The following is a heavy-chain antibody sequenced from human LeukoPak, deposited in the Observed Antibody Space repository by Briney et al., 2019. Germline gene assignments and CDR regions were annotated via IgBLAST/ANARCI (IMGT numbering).Heavy chain of an antibody. Sequence: GGSLRLSCAASGFTVSSNYMSWVRQAPGKGLEWVSVIYSGGSTYYADSVKGRFTISRDNSKNTLYLHMNSLRAADTAVYYCARGNSGSYPNWFDPWGQGTLVTVSS. CDR2: IYSGGST. V-gene: IGHV3-66*02. D-gene: IGHD1-26*01. CDR1: GFTVSSNY. J-gene: IGHJ5*02. CDR3: ARGNSGSYPNWFDP.